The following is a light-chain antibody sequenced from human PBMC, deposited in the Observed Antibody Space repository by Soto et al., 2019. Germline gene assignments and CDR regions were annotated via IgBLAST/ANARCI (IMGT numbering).Light chain of an antibody. Sequence: EIVLTQSPGTLSLSPGERATLSCRASQSVSSHFLAWYQQRAGQAPRLLIYAASFRATGIPDRFSGSGSGTDFTLTISRLEPEDFAVYYCQQYDSSPPRTFGRGTKVEIK. CDR2: AAS. CDR3: QQYDSSPPRT. CDR1: QSVSSHF. V-gene: IGKV3-20*01. J-gene: IGKJ1*01.